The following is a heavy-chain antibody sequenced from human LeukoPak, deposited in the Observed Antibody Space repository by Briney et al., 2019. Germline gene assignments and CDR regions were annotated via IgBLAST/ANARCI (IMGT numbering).Heavy chain of an antibody. Sequence: GGSLRLSCAASGFTFSSYAMSWVRQAPGKGLEWVSSISSSSSYIYYADSVKGRFTISRDNAKNSLYLQMNSLRAEDTAVYYCAREGVGVYNWNDAGAFDIWGQGTMVTVSS. CDR2: ISSSSSYI. CDR1: GFTFSSYA. J-gene: IGHJ3*02. D-gene: IGHD1-1*01. V-gene: IGHV3-21*01. CDR3: AREGVGVYNWNDAGAFDI.